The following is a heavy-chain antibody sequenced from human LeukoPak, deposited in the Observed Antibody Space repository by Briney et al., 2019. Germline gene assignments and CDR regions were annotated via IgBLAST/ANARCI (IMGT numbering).Heavy chain of an antibody. D-gene: IGHD3-22*01. J-gene: IGHJ4*02. CDR2: IYHSGST. Sequence: SQTLSLTCTVSGGSISSGGYYWSWIRQPPGKGLEWIGYIYHSGSTYYNPSLKSRVTISVDTSKNQFSLKLSSVTAADTAVYYCAMSSGYYPLYFDYWGQGTLVTVSS. V-gene: IGHV4-30-2*01. CDR1: GGSISSGGYY. CDR3: AMSSGYYPLYFDY.